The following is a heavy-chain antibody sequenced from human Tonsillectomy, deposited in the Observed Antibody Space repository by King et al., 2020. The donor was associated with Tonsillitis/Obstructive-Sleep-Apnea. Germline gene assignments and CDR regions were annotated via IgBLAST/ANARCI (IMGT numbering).Heavy chain of an antibody. V-gene: IGHV3-49*04. CDR2: IRGKAYGGTT. D-gene: IGHD1-26*01. J-gene: IGHJ4*02. CDR3: TSDPSGSSFDY. CDR1: GFTFGDYA. Sequence: VQLEESGGGLVQPGRSLRLSCTVSGFTFGDYAMNWVRQATGKGLEGVGFIRGKAYGGTTEYAASVKGRFTISRDDSKNIAYLQMNSLKSEDTAVYYCTSDPSGSSFDYWGQGTLVTVSS.